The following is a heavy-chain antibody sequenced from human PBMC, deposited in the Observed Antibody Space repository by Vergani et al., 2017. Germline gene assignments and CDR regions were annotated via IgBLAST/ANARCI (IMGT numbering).Heavy chain of an antibody. CDR3: ARGETDTDIVLRTGMDV. V-gene: IGHV4-59*01. CDR2: IYYSGST. D-gene: IGHD2-8*01. J-gene: IGHJ6*02. Sequence: QVQLQESGPGLVKPSETLSLTCTVSGGSFSSYYWSWIRQPPGKGLEWIGYIYYSGSTNYNPSLKSRVTISVDTAKNQFSLKLSSVTAEDTAVYYCARGETDTDIVLRTGMDVWGQGTTVTVSS. CDR1: GGSFSSYY.